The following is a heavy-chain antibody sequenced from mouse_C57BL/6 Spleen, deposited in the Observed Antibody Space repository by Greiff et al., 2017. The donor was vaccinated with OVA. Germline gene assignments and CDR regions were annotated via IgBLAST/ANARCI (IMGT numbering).Heavy chain of an antibody. CDR3: TRGGIDGSVFAY. D-gene: IGHD1-1*01. V-gene: IGHV1-5*01. J-gene: IGHJ3*01. CDR2: IYPGNSDT. Sequence: VQLQQSGTVLARPGASVKMSCKTSGYTFTSYWMHWVKQRPGQGLEWIGAIYPGNSDTSYNQKFKGKAKLTAVTSASTAYMELSSLTNEDSAVYCSTRGGIDGSVFAYWGQGTLVTVSA. CDR1: GYTFTSYW.